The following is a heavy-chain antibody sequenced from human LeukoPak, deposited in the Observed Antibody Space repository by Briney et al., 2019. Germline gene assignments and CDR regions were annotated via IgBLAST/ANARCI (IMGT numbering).Heavy chain of an antibody. CDR1: GFTFSSYA. Sequence: GGSLRLSCGASGFTFSSYAMSWVRQAPGKGLEWVSAISGSGGSTYYADSVKGRFTISRDNSKNTLYLQMNSLRAEDTAVYYCAKVYFPASYHYYYMDVWGKGTTVTVSS. CDR3: AKVYFPASYHYYYMDV. J-gene: IGHJ6*03. CDR2: ISGSGGST. D-gene: IGHD2-8*01. V-gene: IGHV3-23*01.